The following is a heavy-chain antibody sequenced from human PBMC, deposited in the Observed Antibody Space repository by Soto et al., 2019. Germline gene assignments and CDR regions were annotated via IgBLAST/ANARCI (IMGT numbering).Heavy chain of an antibody. CDR2: IWYDGSNK. CDR3: ARDFYVSYYYGMDV. J-gene: IGHJ6*02. CDR1: GFTFSSYG. D-gene: IGHD2-21*01. V-gene: IGHV3-33*01. Sequence: QAGGSLRLSCAASGFTFSSYGMHWVRQAPGKGLEWVAVIWYDGSNKYYADSVKGRFTISRDNSKNTLYLQMNSLRAEDTAVYYCARDFYVSYYYGMDVWGQGTTVTV.